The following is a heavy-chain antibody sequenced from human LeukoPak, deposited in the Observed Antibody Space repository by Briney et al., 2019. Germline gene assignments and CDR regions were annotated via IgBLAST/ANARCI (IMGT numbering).Heavy chain of an antibody. D-gene: IGHD2-2*01. CDR3: ARSSSSTIAGLDY. J-gene: IGHJ4*02. Sequence: ASVKVCCKASGYTFTSYYMHWVRQAPGQGLEWMGIINPSGGSTSYAQKFQGRVTMTRDMSTSTVYMELSSLRSEDTAVYYCARSSSSTIAGLDYWGQGTLVTVSS. V-gene: IGHV1-46*01. CDR1: GYTFTSYY. CDR2: INPSGGST.